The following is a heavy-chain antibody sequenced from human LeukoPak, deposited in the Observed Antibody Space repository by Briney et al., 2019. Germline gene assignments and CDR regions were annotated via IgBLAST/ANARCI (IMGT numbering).Heavy chain of an antibody. Sequence: GGSLRLSCAASGFNFGDYFMSWVRQAPGKALEWVSAISGSSGSTFSADSVKGRFTISRDNSKNTVYLQMKSLRVDDTAVYYCATVRALVTADHWGQGALVTVSS. CDR1: GFNFGDYF. J-gene: IGHJ4*02. CDR2: ISGSSGST. CDR3: ATVRALVTADH. D-gene: IGHD2-21*02. V-gene: IGHV3-23*01.